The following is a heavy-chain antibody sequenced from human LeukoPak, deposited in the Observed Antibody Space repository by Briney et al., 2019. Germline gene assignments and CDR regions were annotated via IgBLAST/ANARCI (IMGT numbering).Heavy chain of an antibody. D-gene: IGHD2-21*02. CDR1: GSTFDDYA. CDR3: ARDLSDPYYFDY. CDR2: ISWNSGSI. V-gene: IGHV3-9*01. J-gene: IGHJ4*02. Sequence: GGSLRLSRAASGSTFDDYAMHWVRQAPGKGLEWVSGISWNSGSIGYADSVKGRFTISRDNAKNSLYLQMNSLRAEDTALYYCARDLSDPYYFDYWGQGTLVTVSS.